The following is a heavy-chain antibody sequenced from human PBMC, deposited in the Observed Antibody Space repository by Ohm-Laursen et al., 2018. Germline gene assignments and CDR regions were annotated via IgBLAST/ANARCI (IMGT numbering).Heavy chain of an antibody. CDR3: ARDPVRGLTDY. Sequence: SLRLSCTASGFSFTAYAMNWVRQAPGKGLEWVSVISGSGGSTYYADSVKGRFTISRDNAKNSLYLQMNSLRAEDTAVYYCARDPVRGLTDYWGQGTLVTVSS. D-gene: IGHD3-16*01. CDR1: GFSFTAYA. CDR2: ISGSGGST. V-gene: IGHV3-23*01. J-gene: IGHJ4*02.